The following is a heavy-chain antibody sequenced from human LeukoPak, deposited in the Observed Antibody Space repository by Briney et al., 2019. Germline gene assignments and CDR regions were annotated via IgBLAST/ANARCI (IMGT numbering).Heavy chain of an antibody. Sequence: PGRSLRLSCAASGFTFSSYGMHWVRQAPGKGLEWVAVIWYDGSNKYYADSVKGRFTISRDNSKNTLCLQMDSLRAEDTAVYYCARDPGVRWLVGFDYWGQGTLVTVSS. D-gene: IGHD6-19*01. V-gene: IGHV3-33*01. CDR2: IWYDGSNK. J-gene: IGHJ4*02. CDR3: ARDPGVRWLVGFDY. CDR1: GFTFSSYG.